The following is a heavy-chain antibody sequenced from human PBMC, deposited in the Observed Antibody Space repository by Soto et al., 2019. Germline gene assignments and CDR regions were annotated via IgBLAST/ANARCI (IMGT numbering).Heavy chain of an antibody. Sequence: GASVKVSCKASVFTSSGISWVRQAPGQRLEWMGWISTHNGNTIYAQKFQGRVIMTMDTSTTTVYMELRSLRPDDTADYLCAREGILGLFVAYDLCGKGTMVTVSS. J-gene: IGHJ3*01. V-gene: IGHV1-18*04. D-gene: IGHD3-3*01. CDR3: AREGILGLFVAYDL. CDR2: ISTHNGNT. CDR1: VFTSSG.